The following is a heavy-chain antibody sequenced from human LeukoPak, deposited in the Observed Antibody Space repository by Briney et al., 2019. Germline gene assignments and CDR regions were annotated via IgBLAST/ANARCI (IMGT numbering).Heavy chain of an antibody. CDR3: ARQTRFYSGYDYYYYGMDV. J-gene: IGHJ6*02. CDR1: GFTFSSYS. Sequence: GGSLRLSCAASGFTFSSYSMNWVRQAPGKGLEWVSSISSSSSYIYYADSVKGRFTISRDNAKNSLYLQMNSLRAENTAVYYCARQTRFYSGYDYYYYGMDVWGQGTTVTVSS. V-gene: IGHV3-21*04. D-gene: IGHD5-12*01. CDR2: ISSSSSYI.